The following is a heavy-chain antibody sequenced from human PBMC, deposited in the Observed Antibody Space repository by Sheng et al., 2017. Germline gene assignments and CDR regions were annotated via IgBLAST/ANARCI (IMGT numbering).Heavy chain of an antibody. CDR3: ARGTYGAYFDY. D-gene: IGHD4-17*01. CDR1: GGSISSYY. Sequence: QVQLQESGPGLVKAFRRPCPLTCTVSGGSISSYYWSWIRQPPGKGLEWIGYIYYSGSTNYNPSLQESSTISVDTSKNQFSLKLSSVTAADTAVYYCARGTYGAYFDYVGPGNPGHRLL. V-gene: IGHV4-59*01. CDR2: IYYSGST. J-gene: IGHJ4*02.